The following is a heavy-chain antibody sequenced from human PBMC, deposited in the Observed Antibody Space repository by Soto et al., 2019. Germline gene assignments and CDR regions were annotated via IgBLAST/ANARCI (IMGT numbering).Heavy chain of an antibody. Sequence: GGSLRLSCAASGFTLNSFFMHWVRQAPGKGLMWVSRISNDGSSTTYADSVKGRFTISRDNARNTLYFQMNSLRAEDTAVYYCARDQPGYSYGYGLGYWGQGTLVTVSS. CDR2: ISNDGSST. J-gene: IGHJ4*02. V-gene: IGHV3-74*01. D-gene: IGHD5-18*01. CDR3: ARDQPGYSYGYGLGY. CDR1: GFTLNSFF.